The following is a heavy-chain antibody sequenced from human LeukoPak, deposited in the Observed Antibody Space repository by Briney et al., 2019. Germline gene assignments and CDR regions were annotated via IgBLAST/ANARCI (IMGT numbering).Heavy chain of an antibody. Sequence: ASVKVPCKASGYTFTGYYMHWVRQAPGQGLEWMGWINPNSGGTNYAQKFQGRVTMTRDTSISTAYMELSRLRSDDTAVYYCARGHCSSTSCYSGKNWFDPWGQGTLVTVSS. V-gene: IGHV1-2*02. D-gene: IGHD2-2*01. CDR1: GYTFTGYY. CDR2: INPNSGGT. CDR3: ARGHCSSTSCYSGKNWFDP. J-gene: IGHJ5*02.